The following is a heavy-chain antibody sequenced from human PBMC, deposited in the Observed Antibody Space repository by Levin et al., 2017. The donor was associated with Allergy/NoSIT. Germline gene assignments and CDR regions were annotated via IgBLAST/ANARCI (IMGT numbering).Heavy chain of an antibody. CDR1: GFTFSTSW. V-gene: IGHV3-7*01. Sequence: ASVKVSCVTSGFTFSTSWMTWVRQAPGKGLEWVANIKPDGSEKYFGDSMKGRFTISRDNAKNSLFLQMNSLRAEDTAVYYCARDLSSWGQGTLVTVSS. CDR3: ARDLSS. J-gene: IGHJ5*02. CDR2: IKPDGSEK.